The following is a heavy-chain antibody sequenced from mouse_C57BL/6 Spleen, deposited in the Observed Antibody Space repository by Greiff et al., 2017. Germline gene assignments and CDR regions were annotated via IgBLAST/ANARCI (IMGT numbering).Heavy chain of an antibody. Sequence: VQLKESGGGLVKPGGSLKLSCAASGFTFSDYGMHWVRQAPEKGLEWVAYISSGSSTIYYADTVKGRFTISRDNAKNTLFLQMTSLRSEDTAMYYCARPDDGYYDWYFDVWGTGTTVTVSS. V-gene: IGHV5-17*01. J-gene: IGHJ1*03. CDR1: GFTFSDYG. CDR2: ISSGSSTI. CDR3: ARPDDGYYDWYFDV. D-gene: IGHD2-3*01.